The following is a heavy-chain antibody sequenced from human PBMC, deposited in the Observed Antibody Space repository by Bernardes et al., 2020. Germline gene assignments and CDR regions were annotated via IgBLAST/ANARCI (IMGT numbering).Heavy chain of an antibody. D-gene: IGHD6-6*01. CDR3: AISCRGIAARRCWFDP. CDR1: GGSFSGYY. CDR2: INHSGST. Sequence: SETLSLTCAVYGGSFSGYYWSWIRQPPGKGLEWIGEINHSGSTNYNPSLKSRVTISVDTSKNQFSLKLSSVTAADTAVYYCAISCRGIAARRCWFDPWGQGTLVTVSS. J-gene: IGHJ5*02. V-gene: IGHV4-34*01.